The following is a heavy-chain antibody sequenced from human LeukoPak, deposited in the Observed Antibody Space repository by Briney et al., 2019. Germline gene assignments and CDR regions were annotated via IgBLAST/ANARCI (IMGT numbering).Heavy chain of an antibody. Sequence: GESLKISCKGSGYIFTSCWIGWVRQLPGKGLEWMGIIYPADSETRYSPSFQGQVTISVDKSISTAYLQWSSLKASDTAMYYCARRSVPAAMNYYGMDVWGQGTTVTVSS. V-gene: IGHV5-51*01. CDR1: GYIFTSCW. CDR2: IYPADSET. D-gene: IGHD2-2*01. J-gene: IGHJ6*02. CDR3: ARRSVPAAMNYYGMDV.